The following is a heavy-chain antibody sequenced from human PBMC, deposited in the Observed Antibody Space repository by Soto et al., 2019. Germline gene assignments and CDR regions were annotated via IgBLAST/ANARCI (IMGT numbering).Heavy chain of an antibody. Sequence: SETLSLTCTVSGGSIISYYSIWIRQPTGKGLEWIGYIYYSGSTNYNPSLKSRVTISVDTSKNQFSLKLSSVTAADTAVYYCARLVRYCSGGSCYFTRDAFDIWGQGTMVTVSS. CDR1: GGSIISYY. D-gene: IGHD2-15*01. CDR2: IYYSGST. J-gene: IGHJ3*02. V-gene: IGHV4-59*08. CDR3: ARLVRYCSGGSCYFTRDAFDI.